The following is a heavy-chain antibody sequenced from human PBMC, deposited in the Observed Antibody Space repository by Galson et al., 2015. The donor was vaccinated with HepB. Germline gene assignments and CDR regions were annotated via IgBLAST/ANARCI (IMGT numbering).Heavy chain of an antibody. Sequence: SVKVSCKASGYTFTSYGISWVRQAPGQGLEWMGWISAYNGNTNYAQKLQGRVTMTTDTSTSTAYMELRSLRSDDTAVYYCARDRRYYYDSSGYLSYFDYWGQGTLVTVSS. D-gene: IGHD3-22*01. J-gene: IGHJ4*02. CDR2: ISAYNGNT. CDR1: GYTFTSYG. V-gene: IGHV1-18*01. CDR3: ARDRRYYYDSSGYLSYFDY.